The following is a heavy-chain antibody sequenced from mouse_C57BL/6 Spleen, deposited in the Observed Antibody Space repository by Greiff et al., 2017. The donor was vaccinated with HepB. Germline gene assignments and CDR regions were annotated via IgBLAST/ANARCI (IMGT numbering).Heavy chain of an antibody. J-gene: IGHJ1*03. Sequence: QVQLQQPGAELVKPGASVKLSCKASGYTFTSYWMQWVKQRPGQGLEWIGEIDPSDSYTNYNQKFKGKATLTVDTSSSTAYMQLSSLTSEDSAVYYGARKGYGSSCFYWYIDVWGKGTTVTVSS. CDR1: GYTFTSYW. V-gene: IGHV1-50*01. CDR3: ARKGYGSSCFYWYIDV. D-gene: IGHD1-1*01. CDR2: IDPSDSYT.